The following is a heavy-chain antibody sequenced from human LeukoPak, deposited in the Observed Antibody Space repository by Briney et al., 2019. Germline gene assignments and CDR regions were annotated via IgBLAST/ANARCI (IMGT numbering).Heavy chain of an antibody. V-gene: IGHV3-21*01. CDR1: GFTFSSYS. D-gene: IGHD6-19*01. CDR2: ISSSSSYI. J-gene: IGHJ5*02. Sequence: PGGSLRLSCAASGFTFSSYSMNWVRQAPGKGLEWVSSISSSSSYIYYADSVKGRFTISRDNAKNSLYLQMNSLRAEDTAVYYCARVNRVAGTGNWFDHWGQGTLVTVSS. CDR3: ARVNRVAGTGNWFDH.